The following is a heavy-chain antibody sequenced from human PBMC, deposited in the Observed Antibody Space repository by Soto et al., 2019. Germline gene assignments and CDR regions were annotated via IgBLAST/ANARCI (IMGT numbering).Heavy chain of an antibody. J-gene: IGHJ4*02. V-gene: IGHV3-23*01. D-gene: IGHD3-3*01. CDR1: GFTFSSYA. Sequence: EVQLLESGGGLVQPGGSLRLSCAASGFTFSSYAMSWVRQAPGKGLEWVSAISGSGGSTYYADSVKGRFTISRDNSKNTLYLQMNSPRAEDTAVYYCAKTDFWSGYFRPFDYWGQGTLVTVSS. CDR2: ISGSGGST. CDR3: AKTDFWSGYFRPFDY.